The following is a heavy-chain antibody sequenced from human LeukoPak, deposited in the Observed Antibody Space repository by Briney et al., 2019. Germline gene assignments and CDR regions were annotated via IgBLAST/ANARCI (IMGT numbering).Heavy chain of an antibody. Sequence: GASVKVSCKASGYTFTSYGISWVRQAPGQVLEWMGWISAYNGNTNYAQKLQGRVTMTTDTSTSTAYMELRSLRSDDTAVYYCARSTTKHYVNWFDPWGQGTLVTVSS. D-gene: IGHD2/OR15-2a*01. CDR2: ISAYNGNT. V-gene: IGHV1-18*01. CDR3: ARSTTKHYVNWFDP. J-gene: IGHJ5*02. CDR1: GYTFTSYG.